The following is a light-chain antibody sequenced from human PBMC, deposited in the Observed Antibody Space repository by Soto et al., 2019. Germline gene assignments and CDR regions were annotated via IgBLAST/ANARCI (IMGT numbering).Light chain of an antibody. J-gene: IGKJ4*01. V-gene: IGKV3-15*01. CDR2: GAS. Sequence: EVVMTQSPAPLSVSPGERATLSCRASRSVSSSLAWYRQRPGQAPRLLIYGASTRATGVPARFSGSGSGTEFTLTISSLQSEDFAIYYCQQYNDWPPLTFGGGTKVEI. CDR3: QQYNDWPPLT. CDR1: RSVSSS.